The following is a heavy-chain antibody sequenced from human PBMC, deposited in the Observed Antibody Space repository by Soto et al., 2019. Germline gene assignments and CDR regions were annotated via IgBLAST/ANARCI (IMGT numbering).Heavy chain of an antibody. V-gene: IGHV1-8*01. J-gene: IGHJ5*02. CDR2: MNTNSGNT. D-gene: IGHD6-19*01. CDR3: AHSSSGWSWFDP. Sequence: ASVKVSCKASGYTFTSYDINWVRQATGQGLEWMGWMNTNSGNTGYAQKFQGRVTMTRNTSISTAYMELSSLRSEDTAVYCFAHSSSGWSWFDPWGQGTLVTVSS. CDR1: GYTFTSYD.